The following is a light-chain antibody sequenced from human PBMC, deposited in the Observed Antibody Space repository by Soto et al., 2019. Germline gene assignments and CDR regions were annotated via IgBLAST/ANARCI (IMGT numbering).Light chain of an antibody. J-gene: IGKJ4*01. CDR2: WAS. Sequence: DIVMTQSPDSLAVSLGERATINCKSSQSVLSSSNNQNHLAWYQQKPGQPPRLLIYWASTRESGVPDRFSGGGSGTDFTLTISSLQAEDVAVYYCQQYYTTPLTFGGGTQVEI. CDR1: QSVLSSSNNQNH. V-gene: IGKV4-1*01. CDR3: QQYYTTPLT.